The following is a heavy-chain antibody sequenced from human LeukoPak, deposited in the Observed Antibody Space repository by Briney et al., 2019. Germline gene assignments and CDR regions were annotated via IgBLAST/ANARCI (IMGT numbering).Heavy chain of an antibody. V-gene: IGHV4-4*07. D-gene: IGHD3-9*01. Sequence: SETLSLTCTVSGGSISGYYWSWIRQPAGKGLEWIGRIYASGSTNYNPSLKSRVTMSVDTSNNQFSLKLTSVTAADTAMYYCGRNAAYCIDCWGQGVLVTVSS. J-gene: IGHJ1*01. CDR3: GRNAAYCIDC. CDR1: GGSISGYY. CDR2: IYASGST.